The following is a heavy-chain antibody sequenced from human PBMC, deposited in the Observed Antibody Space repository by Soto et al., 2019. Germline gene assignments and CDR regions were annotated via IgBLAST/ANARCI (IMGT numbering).Heavy chain of an antibody. J-gene: IGHJ3*02. CDR3: ARHVAQRMSAFDI. CDR2: IYYSGST. V-gene: IGHV4-39*01. CDR1: GGSISSSSYY. D-gene: IGHD6-25*01. Sequence: QLQLQESGPGLVKPSETLSLTCTVSGGSISSSSYYWGWIRQPPGKGLEWIGSIYYSGSTYYNPSLKSRVTISVDTSKNQFSLKLSSVTAADTAVYYGARHVAQRMSAFDIWGQGTMVTVSS.